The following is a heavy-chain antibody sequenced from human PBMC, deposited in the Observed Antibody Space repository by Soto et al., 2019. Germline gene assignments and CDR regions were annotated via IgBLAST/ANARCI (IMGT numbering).Heavy chain of an antibody. CDR3: ARDTTSTIIVGAKGEFDY. V-gene: IGHV3-30-3*01. CDR2: ISYDGSNK. D-gene: IGHD1-26*01. J-gene: IGHJ4*02. CDR1: GFTFSSYA. Sequence: GGSLRLSCAASGFTFSSYAMHWVRQAPGKGLEWVAVISYDGSNKYYADSVKGRFTISRDNSKNTLYLQMNSLRAEDTAVYYCARDTTSTIIVGAKGEFDYWGQGTLVTVSS.